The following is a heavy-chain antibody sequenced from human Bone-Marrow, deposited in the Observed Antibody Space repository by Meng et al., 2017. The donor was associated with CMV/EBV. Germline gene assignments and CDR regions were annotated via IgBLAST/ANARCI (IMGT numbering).Heavy chain of an antibody. J-gene: IGHJ4*02. V-gene: IGHV1-18*01. CDR3: ARAAAGLNFDY. CDR1: GYTFTSYG. CDR2: ISAYNGNT. Sequence: ASVKVSCKASGYTFTSYGISCVRQAPGQGLEWMGWISAYNGNTKDAQKLQGRVTMTTDTSTSTAYMELRSLRSAYTAVYHGARAAAGLNFDYWGQGTLVTVSS. D-gene: IGHD6-13*01.